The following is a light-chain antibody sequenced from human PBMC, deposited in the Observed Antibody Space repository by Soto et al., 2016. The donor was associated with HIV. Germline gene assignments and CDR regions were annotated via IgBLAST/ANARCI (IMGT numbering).Light chain of an antibody. CDR1: QSISSW. V-gene: IGKV1-5*03. CDR2: KAS. J-gene: IGKJ1*01. CDR3: QQYNSYSRWT. Sequence: DIQMTQSPSTLSASVGDRVTITCRASQSISSWLAWYQQKPGKAPKVLIYKASSLESGVPSRFSGSGSGTEFTLTISSLQPDDFATYYCQQYNSYSRWTFGQRDQGGNQT.